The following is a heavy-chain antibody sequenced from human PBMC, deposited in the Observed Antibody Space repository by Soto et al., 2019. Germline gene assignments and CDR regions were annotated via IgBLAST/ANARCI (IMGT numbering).Heavy chain of an antibody. CDR3: ARAPIPDGIVVVAASIYSFCLDV. D-gene: IGHD2-2*01. CDR1: GCSISSSSYY. CDR2: IHHSGRT. Sequence: SSETLSLTCTVSGCSISSSSYYWGWIRQPPGKGLEWMGQIHHSGRTNYNASLKSRVTISLDKSKNQFSLRLRSVTAADTAVYYCARAPIPDGIVVVAASIYSFCLDVWGQGTTVTVSS. J-gene: IGHJ6*02. V-gene: IGHV4-39*07.